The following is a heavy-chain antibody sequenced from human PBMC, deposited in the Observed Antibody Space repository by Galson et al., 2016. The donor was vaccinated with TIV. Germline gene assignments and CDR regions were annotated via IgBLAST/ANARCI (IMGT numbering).Heavy chain of an antibody. CDR3: ARVSGGHFDY. J-gene: IGHJ4*02. Sequence: SETLSLTCTVSGGSISSYYWTWIRKPPGKGLEWLGDVFYTGSTSYNPSLKSRVTIPVDTSKNQFSLRLSSVTAADTAVYYRARVSGGHFDYWGPVTLVTVSS. CDR2: VFYTGST. D-gene: IGHD1-26*01. V-gene: IGHV4-59*01. CDR1: GGSISSYY.